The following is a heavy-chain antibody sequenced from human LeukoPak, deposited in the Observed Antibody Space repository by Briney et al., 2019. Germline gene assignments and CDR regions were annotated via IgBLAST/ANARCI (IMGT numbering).Heavy chain of an antibody. CDR1: GGSISSHY. CDR3: ARDRGGYGSGSYYPWFDP. CDR2: IYYSGST. V-gene: IGHV4-59*11. J-gene: IGHJ5*02. Sequence: SETLSLTCTVSGGSISSHYWSWIRQPPGKGLEWIGYIYYSGSTNYNPSLKSRVTISVDTSKNQFSLQLSSVTAADTAVHYCARDRGGYGSGSYYPWFDPWGQGTLVTVSS. D-gene: IGHD3-10*01.